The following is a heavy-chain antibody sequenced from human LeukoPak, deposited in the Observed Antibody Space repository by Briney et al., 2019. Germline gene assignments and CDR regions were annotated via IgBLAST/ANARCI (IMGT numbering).Heavy chain of an antibody. CDR2: ISYDGSNK. D-gene: IGHD6-13*01. CDR1: GFTFSSYG. Sequence: GRSLRLSCAASGFTFSSYGMHWVRQAPGKGLEWVAVISYDGSNKYYADSVKGRFTISRDNSKNTLYLQMNSLRAEDTAVYYCAKDFGSWRSSSSVHWGQGTLVTVSS. V-gene: IGHV3-30*18. J-gene: IGHJ4*02. CDR3: AKDFGSWRSSSSVH.